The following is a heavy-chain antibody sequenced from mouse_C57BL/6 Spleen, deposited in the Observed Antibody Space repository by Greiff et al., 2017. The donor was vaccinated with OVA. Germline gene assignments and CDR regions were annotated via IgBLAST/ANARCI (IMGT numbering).Heavy chain of an antibody. Sequence: VQLQQSGAELVRPGTSVKVSCKASGYAFTNYLIEWVKQRPGQGLEWIGVINPGSGGTNYNEKFKGKATLTADKSSSTAYMQLSSLTSEDSAVYFCARVGNYYGSNYWGQGTTLTVSS. D-gene: IGHD1-1*01. CDR3: ARVGNYYGSNY. J-gene: IGHJ2*01. CDR1: GYAFTNYL. V-gene: IGHV1-54*01. CDR2: INPGSGGT.